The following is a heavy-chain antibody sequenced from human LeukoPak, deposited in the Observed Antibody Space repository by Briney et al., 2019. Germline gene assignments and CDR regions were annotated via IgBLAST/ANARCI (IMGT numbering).Heavy chain of an antibody. D-gene: IGHD3-22*01. Sequence: PGGSLRLSCAASGFTFSSYAMSWVRQAPGKGLEWVSAISGSGGSTYYADSVKGRFTISRDNSKNTLYLQMNSLRAEDTAVYYCARVLRDYDSRAYDAFDIWGQGTMVTVSS. CDR1: GFTFSSYA. J-gene: IGHJ3*02. V-gene: IGHV3-23*01. CDR3: ARVLRDYDSRAYDAFDI. CDR2: ISGSGGST.